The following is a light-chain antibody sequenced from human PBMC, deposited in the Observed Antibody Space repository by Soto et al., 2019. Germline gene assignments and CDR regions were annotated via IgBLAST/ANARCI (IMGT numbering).Light chain of an antibody. V-gene: IGLV2-8*01. CDR2: EVS. CDR1: SSDVGGYNY. CDR3: SSYAGSNIVL. J-gene: IGLJ2*01. Sequence: QSALTQPPSASGSPGQSVTISCTGTSSDVGGYNYVSWYQQHPGKAPKVMIYEVSKRPSGVPDRFSGSKSGNTASLTVSGLQAEDEAYYYCSSYAGSNIVLFGGGTKVTVL.